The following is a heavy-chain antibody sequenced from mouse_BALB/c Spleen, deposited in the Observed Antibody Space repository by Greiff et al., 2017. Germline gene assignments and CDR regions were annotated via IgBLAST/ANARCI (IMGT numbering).Heavy chain of an antibody. V-gene: IGHV6-6*02. Sequence: EVMLVESGGGLVQPGGSMKLSCVASGFTFSNYWMNWVRQSPEKGLEWVAEIRLKSNNYATHYAESVKGRFTISRDDSKSSVYLQMNNLRAEDTGIYYCTRNDYDVDYAMDYWGQGTSVTVSS. D-gene: IGHD2-4*01. CDR3: TRNDYDVDYAMDY. CDR1: GFTFSNYW. CDR2: IRLKSNNYAT. J-gene: IGHJ4*01.